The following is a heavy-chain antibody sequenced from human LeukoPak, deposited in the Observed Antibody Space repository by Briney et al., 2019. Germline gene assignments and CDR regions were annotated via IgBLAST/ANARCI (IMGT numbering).Heavy chain of an antibody. Sequence: SVKVSCKASGGTFSSYAISWVRQAPGQGLEWMGGIIPIFGTANYAQKFQGRVTITTDESTSTAYMELSSLRSEDTAVYYCAREVVAATGTRWFDPWGQGTLVTVSS. CDR1: GGTFSSYA. D-gene: IGHD2-15*01. CDR3: AREVVAATGTRWFDP. J-gene: IGHJ5*02. V-gene: IGHV1-69*05. CDR2: IIPIFGTA.